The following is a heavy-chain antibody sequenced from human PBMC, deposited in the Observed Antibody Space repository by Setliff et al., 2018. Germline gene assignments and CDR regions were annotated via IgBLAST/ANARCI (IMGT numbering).Heavy chain of an antibody. CDR2: IYSGGST. V-gene: IGHV4-4*08. CDR1: GGSFSNYY. Sequence: SETLSLTCTVSGGSFSNYYWGWVRQPPGKGLEVLGYIYSGGSTNSNPSLRSRVSISLGMSQNRISRKLSSVAAADTAVYYCARGFDVCGGGACYTDGPYYFDYWGLGTLVTVSS. D-gene: IGHD2-21*02. J-gene: IGHJ4*02. CDR3: ARGFDVCGGGACYTDGPYYFDY.